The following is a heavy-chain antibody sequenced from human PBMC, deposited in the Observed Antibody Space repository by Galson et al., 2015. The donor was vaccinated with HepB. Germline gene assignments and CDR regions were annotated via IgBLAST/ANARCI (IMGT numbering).Heavy chain of an antibody. V-gene: IGHV3-11*05. Sequence: SLRLSCAASAFTFSDHYMNWIRQAPGKGLEWVSYISSSGSYTKYADSVKGRFTISRDNAKNSLFLQMNSLRAEDTAVYYCARDIMDDSSGYNFQMVAFDIWGQGTRVTVSS. CDR2: ISSSGSYT. CDR3: ARDIMDDSSGYNFQMVAFDI. CDR1: AFTFSDHY. D-gene: IGHD3-22*01. J-gene: IGHJ3*02.